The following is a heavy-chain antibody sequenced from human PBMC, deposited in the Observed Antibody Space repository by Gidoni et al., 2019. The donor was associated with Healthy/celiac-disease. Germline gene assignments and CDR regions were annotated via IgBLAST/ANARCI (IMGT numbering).Heavy chain of an antibody. Sequence: EVQLLESGGGLVQPGGSLRLSCAASGFTFSSYAMSWVRQAPGKGLEWVSAISGSGGSTYYAYSVKGRFTISRDNSKNTLYLQMNSLRAEDTAVYYCAKQVGDDYGGNWLDYWGQGTLVTVSS. CDR2: ISGSGGST. V-gene: IGHV3-23*01. CDR3: AKQVGDDYGGNWLDY. J-gene: IGHJ4*02. CDR1: GFTFSSYA. D-gene: IGHD4-17*01.